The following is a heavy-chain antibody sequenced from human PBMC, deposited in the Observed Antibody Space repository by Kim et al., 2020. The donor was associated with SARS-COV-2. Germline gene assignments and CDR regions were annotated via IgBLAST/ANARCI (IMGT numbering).Heavy chain of an antibody. V-gene: IGHV3-11*05. D-gene: IGHD6-19*01. CDR3: ARDPGSDYFDY. J-gene: IGHJ4*02. Sequence: AGSVQGRSTVSRDNAKNSLFLQMNSLRAEDTAVYYWARDPGSDYFDYWGQGTLVTVSS.